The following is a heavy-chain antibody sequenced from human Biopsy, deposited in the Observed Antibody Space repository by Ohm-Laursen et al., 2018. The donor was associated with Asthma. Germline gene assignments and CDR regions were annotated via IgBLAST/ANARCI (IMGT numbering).Heavy chain of an antibody. CDR2: IKKDGSEK. J-gene: IGHJ6*02. V-gene: IGHV3-7*01. CDR1: GFTFSSYW. Sequence: SLRLSCSASGFTFSSYWMSWARQAPGKGLEWVANIKKDGSEKYYVDSVKGRFTISRDNAKNSLYLHMNSLRAEDTAVYYCARGGYCTSPTCPWGRYATDVWGQGTTVTVSS. D-gene: IGHD2-2*01. CDR3: ARGGYCTSPTCPWGRYATDV.